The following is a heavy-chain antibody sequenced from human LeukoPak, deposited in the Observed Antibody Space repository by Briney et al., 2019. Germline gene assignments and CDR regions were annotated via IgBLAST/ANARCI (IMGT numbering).Heavy chain of an antibody. J-gene: IGHJ4*02. V-gene: IGHV3-23*01. D-gene: IGHD6-19*01. Sequence: GGSLRLSCAASGFRFSNSWMHWVRQGPGKGLEWVSAISGSGGSTYYADSVKGRFTISRDNSKNTLYLQMNSLRAEDTAVYYCAKGGGPSGWQNFDYWGQGTLVTVSS. CDR2: ISGSGGST. CDR1: GFRFSNSW. CDR3: AKGGGPSGWQNFDY.